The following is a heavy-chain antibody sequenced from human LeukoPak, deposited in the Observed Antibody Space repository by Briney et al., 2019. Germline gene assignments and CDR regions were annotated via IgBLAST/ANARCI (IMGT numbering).Heavy chain of an antibody. D-gene: IGHD6-19*01. V-gene: IGHV3-7*01. J-gene: IGHJ3*02. CDR2: IREDGNVK. Sequence: PGGSLRLSCAASGFTFSSYWMTWVRQVPGKGLEWVANIREDGNVKNYVDSVKGRFTISRDNAENSLYLEMNSLRAEDTAVYYCARDAPPFICSGCHFDAFDIWGQGTMVTVPS. CDR3: ARDAPPFICSGCHFDAFDI. CDR1: GFTFSSYW.